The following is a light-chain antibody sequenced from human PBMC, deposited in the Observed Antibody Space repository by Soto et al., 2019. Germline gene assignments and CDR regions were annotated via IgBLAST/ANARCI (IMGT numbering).Light chain of an antibody. V-gene: IGKV3-20*01. CDR1: QSVSSSY. Sequence: EIVLTQSPGTLSLSPGDRATLSCRASQSVSSSYLAWYQQKPGQAPGLLIYGASSRATGIPDRFSGSGSGTDFTLTISRLEPEDFAVYYCQQYGSSLGVTFGGGTKVDIK. CDR2: GAS. J-gene: IGKJ4*01. CDR3: QQYGSSLGVT.